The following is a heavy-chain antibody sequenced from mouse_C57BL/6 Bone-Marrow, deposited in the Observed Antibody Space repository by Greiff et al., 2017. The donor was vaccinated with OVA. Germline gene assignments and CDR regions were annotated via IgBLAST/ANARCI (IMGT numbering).Heavy chain of an antibody. CDR3: TRYGIDYGNGAWFAY. V-gene: IGHV1-5*01. D-gene: IGHD2-1*01. Sequence: VQLQQSGTVLARPGASVKMSCKTSGYTFTSYWMHWVKQRPGQGLDWIGAIYPGNSDTSYNQKFKGKAKLTAVTSASTAYMELSSLTNEDSAVYYCTRYGIDYGNGAWFAYWGQGTLVTVSA. J-gene: IGHJ3*01. CDR1: GYTFTSYW. CDR2: IYPGNSDT.